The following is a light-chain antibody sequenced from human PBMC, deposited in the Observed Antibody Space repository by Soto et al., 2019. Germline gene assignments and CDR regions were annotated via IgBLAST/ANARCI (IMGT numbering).Light chain of an antibody. V-gene: IGKV3-20*01. CDR2: GAS. CDR1: QSFNSIY. Sequence: EIVLTQSPGTLSLSPGERATLSCRASQSFNSIYLAWYQQKPGQAPRLLIYGASSRATGIPDRFSGSGSGTDFTLTISRLEPEDFAVYYCQQYGGSPETFGQGTKVDIK. J-gene: IGKJ1*01. CDR3: QQYGGSPET.